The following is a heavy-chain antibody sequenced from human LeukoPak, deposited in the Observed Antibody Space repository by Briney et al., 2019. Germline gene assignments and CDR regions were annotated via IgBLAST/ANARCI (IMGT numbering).Heavy chain of an antibody. CDR3: ARGNARITMVRVVIIYFDY. V-gene: IGHV4-34*01. Sequence: SETLPLTCAVYGGSFSGYYWSWSRQPPGKGLEWIGEINHSGSTNYNPSLKSRVTISVDTSKNQFSLKLSSVTAADTAVYCCARGNARITMVRVVIIYFDYWGQGTLVTVSS. CDR1: GGSFSGYY. J-gene: IGHJ4*02. D-gene: IGHD3-10*01. CDR2: INHSGST.